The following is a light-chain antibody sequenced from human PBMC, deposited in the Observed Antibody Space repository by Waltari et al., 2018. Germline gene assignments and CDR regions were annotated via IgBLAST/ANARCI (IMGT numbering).Light chain of an antibody. CDR1: RRDIGSSHF. J-gene: IGLJ2*01. V-gene: IGLV2-14*03. CDR3: ASYTSANTVL. Sequence: QSGLTQPASVSGSPGQSIPLSCTGTRRDIGSSHFFSWYQQHPGKAPKLVIFDVSRWPSGVSHRCSGSKSGNKASLTISGLQAEDEAAYYCASYTSANTVLFGGGTKVTVL. CDR2: DVS.